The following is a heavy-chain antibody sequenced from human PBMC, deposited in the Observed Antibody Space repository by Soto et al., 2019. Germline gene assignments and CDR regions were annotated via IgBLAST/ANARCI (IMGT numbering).Heavy chain of an antibody. D-gene: IGHD3-9*01. CDR3: ARDAYYDILTGYHDYYYGMDV. CDR1: GYTFTSYG. Sequence: QVQLVQSGAEVKKPGASVKVSCKASGYTFTSYGISWVRQAPGQGLEWMGWISAYNGNTNYAQKLQGRVTMTTDTSTSTAYMELRSLRSDDTAVYYCARDAYYDILTGYHDYYYGMDVWGQGTTVTVSS. J-gene: IGHJ6*02. CDR2: ISAYNGNT. V-gene: IGHV1-18*01.